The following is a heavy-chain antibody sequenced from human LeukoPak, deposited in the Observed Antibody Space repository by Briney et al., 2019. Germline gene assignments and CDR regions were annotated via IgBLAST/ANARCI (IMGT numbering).Heavy chain of an antibody. Sequence: GASVKVSCKASGYTFTGYYMHWVRQAPGQGLEWMGWINPNSGGTNYAQKFQGRVTMTRDTSISTAYMELSRLRSDDTAVYCCARGSNALTSPLYFDYWGQGTLVTVSS. CDR3: ARGSNALTSPLYFDY. CDR2: INPNSGGT. D-gene: IGHD4/OR15-4a*01. CDR1: GYTFTGYY. V-gene: IGHV1-2*02. J-gene: IGHJ4*02.